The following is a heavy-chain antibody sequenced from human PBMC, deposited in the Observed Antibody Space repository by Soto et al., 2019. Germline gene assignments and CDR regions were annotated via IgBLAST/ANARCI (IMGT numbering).Heavy chain of an antibody. CDR1: GVSISSGDYY. V-gene: IGHV4-39*02. J-gene: IGHJ6*02. Sequence: PSETLSLTCTVSGVSISSGDYYWSWIRQTPGKGLEWIGSVYYAGSTYKNPSLHSRVTISVDTSKNHFSLKLNSVTAADTAVYYCARDLGYSGYFDYYGMDVWGQGTTVTVSS. CDR3: ARDLGYSGYFDYYGMDV. D-gene: IGHD5-12*01. CDR2: VYYAGST.